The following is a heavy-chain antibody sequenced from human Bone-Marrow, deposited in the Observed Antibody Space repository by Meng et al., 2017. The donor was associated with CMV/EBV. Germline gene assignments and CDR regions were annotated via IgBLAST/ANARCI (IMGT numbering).Heavy chain of an antibody. CDR1: GGTFSSYA. J-gene: IGHJ6*02. CDR2: IIPIFGTA. CDR3: ARSVGHQIYYYGMDV. V-gene: IGHV1-69*05. Sequence: SVKVSCKASGGTFSSYAISWVRQAPGQGLEWMGGIIPIFGTANYAQKFQGRVTITTDESTSTAYMEMSSLRSEDTAVYYCARSVGHQIYYYGMDVWGQGTTVTVPS.